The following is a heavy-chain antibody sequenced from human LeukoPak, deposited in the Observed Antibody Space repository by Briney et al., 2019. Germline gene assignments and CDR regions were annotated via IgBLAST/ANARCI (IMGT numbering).Heavy chain of an antibody. D-gene: IGHD5-24*01. J-gene: IGHJ4*02. CDR2: IYSGGST. CDR1: GFTVSSNY. CDR3: AGRGDGNLYYFDH. Sequence: PGGSLRLSCAASGFTVSSNYMSWVRQAPGKGLEWVSVIYSGGSTYYADSVKGRFTISRDNAKNSLYLQMNSLRSEDTAVYYCAGRGDGNLYYFDHWGQGTLVTASS. V-gene: IGHV3-53*01.